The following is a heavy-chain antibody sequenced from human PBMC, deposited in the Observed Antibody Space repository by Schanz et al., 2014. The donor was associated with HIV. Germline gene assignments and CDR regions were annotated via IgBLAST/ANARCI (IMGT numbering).Heavy chain of an antibody. CDR3: AKDRNWYDDRYRGKGNYYYYYGMDV. Sequence: QVQLVESGGGVVQPGRSLRLSCAASGFTFSSYGMHWVRQAPGKGLEWVAVITYDGTKKHYADSVNGRFTISRDNSKSTLYLQVKRLRPEDRAVYFCAKDRNWYDDRYRGKGNYYYYYGMDVWGQGTTVTVSS. J-gene: IGHJ6*02. CDR2: ITYDGTKK. D-gene: IGHD3-16*01. V-gene: IGHV3-30*18. CDR1: GFTFSSYG.